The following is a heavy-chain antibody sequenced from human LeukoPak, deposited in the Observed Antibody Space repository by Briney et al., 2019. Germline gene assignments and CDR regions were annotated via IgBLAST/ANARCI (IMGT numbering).Heavy chain of an antibody. D-gene: IGHD2-15*01. Sequence: PSETLSLTCAVYGGSFSGYYWSWIRQPPGKGLEWIGEINHSGSTNYNPSLKSRVTISVDTSKNQFSLKLSSVTAADTAVYYCARHDCSGGSCYHIDYWGQGTLVTVSS. CDR3: ARHDCSGGSCYHIDY. V-gene: IGHV4-34*01. CDR2: INHSGST. J-gene: IGHJ4*02. CDR1: GGSFSGYY.